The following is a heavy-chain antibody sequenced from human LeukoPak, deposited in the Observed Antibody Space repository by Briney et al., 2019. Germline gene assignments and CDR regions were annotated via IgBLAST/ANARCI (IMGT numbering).Heavy chain of an antibody. J-gene: IGHJ4*02. V-gene: IGHV3-23*01. D-gene: IGHD3-22*01. CDR1: GFTFSSYA. Sequence: GGSLRLSCAASGFTFSSYAMNWVRQAPGKGLEWVSTISGSGGSTYYADSVKGRFTISRDNSKNTLYLQMNSLRDEDTAEYYCANKGYSSGYFYFDYWGQGTLVTVSS. CDR2: ISGSGGST. CDR3: ANKGYSSGYFYFDY.